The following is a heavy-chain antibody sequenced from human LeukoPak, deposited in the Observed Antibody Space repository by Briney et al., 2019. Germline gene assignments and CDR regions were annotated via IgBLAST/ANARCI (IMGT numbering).Heavy chain of an antibody. CDR3: ARGAGAYSHPYDY. J-gene: IGHJ4*02. CDR2: ISSSSSSYI. D-gene: IGHD4/OR15-4a*01. Sequence: NPGGSLRLSCAASGFTFSSYSMNWVRQAPGKGLEWVSSISSSSSSYIYYADSVKGRSTISRDNAKNSLYLQMNSLRAEDTAVYYCARGAGAYSHPYDYWGQGTLVTVSS. CDR1: GFTFSSYS. V-gene: IGHV3-21*01.